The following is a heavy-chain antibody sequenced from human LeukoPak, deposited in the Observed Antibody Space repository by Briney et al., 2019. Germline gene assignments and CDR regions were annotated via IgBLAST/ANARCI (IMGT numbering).Heavy chain of an antibody. V-gene: IGHV3-23*01. J-gene: IGHJ6*02. CDR1: GFTFSSYA. CDR2: ISGSGGST. Sequence: GGSLRLSCAASGFTFSSYAMSWVRQAPGKGLEWVSAISGSGGSTYYADSVKDRFTISRDNSKNTLYLQMNSLRAEDTAVYYCAKANLVAPDYYYYYGMDVWGQGTTVTVSS. CDR3: AKANLVAPDYYYYYGMDV. D-gene: IGHD2-2*01.